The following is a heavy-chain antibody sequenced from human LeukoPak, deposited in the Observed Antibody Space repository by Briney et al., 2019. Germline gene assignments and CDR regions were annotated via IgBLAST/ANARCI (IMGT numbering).Heavy chain of an antibody. V-gene: IGHV1-69*13. CDR1: GGTFSSYA. D-gene: IGHD1-26*01. J-gene: IGHJ4*02. CDR3: AREGVGATKRGAFDY. CDR2: IIPIFGTA. Sequence: VASVKVSCKASGGTFSSYAISWVRQAPGQGLEWMGGIIPIFGTANYAQKFQGRVTITADESTSTAYMELSSLRFEDTAVYYCAREGVGATKRGAFDYWGQGTLVTVSS.